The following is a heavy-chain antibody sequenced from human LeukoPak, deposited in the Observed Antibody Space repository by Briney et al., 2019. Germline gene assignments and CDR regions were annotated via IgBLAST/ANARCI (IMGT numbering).Heavy chain of an antibody. J-gene: IGHJ4*02. CDR2: IIPILGIA. CDR3: ARVGTAEGTLEDY. CDR1: GGTFSSYT. Sequence: SVKVSCKASGGTFSSYTISWVRQAPGQGLEWMGRIIPILGIANYAQKFQGRVTITADKSTSTAYMELSSLRSEDTAVYYCARVGTAEGTLEDYWGQGTLVTVSS. V-gene: IGHV1-69*02. D-gene: IGHD6-13*01.